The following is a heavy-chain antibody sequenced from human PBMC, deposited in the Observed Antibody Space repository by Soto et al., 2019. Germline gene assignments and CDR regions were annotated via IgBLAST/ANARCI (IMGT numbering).Heavy chain of an antibody. CDR1: GYTFTSYG. D-gene: IGHD1-26*01. CDR3: ARERPPNSGSYADY. V-gene: IGHV1-18*04. Sequence: ASVKVSCKAAGYTFTSYGISWVRQAPGQGLEWMGWISGYNGNTNYAHKLQDRVTMSADTSTSTAYMELRSLTSDDTAVYYCARERPPNSGSYADYWGQETLVTVS. CDR2: ISGYNGNT. J-gene: IGHJ4*02.